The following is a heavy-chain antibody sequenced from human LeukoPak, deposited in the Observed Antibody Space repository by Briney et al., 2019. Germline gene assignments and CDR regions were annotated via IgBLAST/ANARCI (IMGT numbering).Heavy chain of an antibody. J-gene: IGHJ4*02. CDR1: GFTFSSYG. V-gene: IGHV3-30*18. CDR2: ISYDGSNK. CDR3: AKDLLGIGYSPFDY. D-gene: IGHD3-16*01. Sequence: PGGSLRLSCAASGFTFSSYGMHWVRQAPGKGLEWVAVISYDGSNKYYADSVKGRFTISRDNSKNTLYLQMNSLRAEDTAVYYCAKDLLGIGYSPFDYWGQGTLVTVSS.